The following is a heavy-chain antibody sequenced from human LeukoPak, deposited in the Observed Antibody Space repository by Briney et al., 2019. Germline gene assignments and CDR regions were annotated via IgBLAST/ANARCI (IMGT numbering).Heavy chain of an antibody. CDR1: GGTFSSYA. CDR3: ATAPKSYFDY. Sequence: ASVKVSCKASGGTFSSYAISWVRQAPGQGLEWMGGIIPILGTANYAQKFQGRVTITTDESTSTAYMELSSLRSEDTAVYYCATAPKSYFDYWGQGTLVTVSS. CDR2: IIPILGTA. J-gene: IGHJ4*02. V-gene: IGHV1-69*05.